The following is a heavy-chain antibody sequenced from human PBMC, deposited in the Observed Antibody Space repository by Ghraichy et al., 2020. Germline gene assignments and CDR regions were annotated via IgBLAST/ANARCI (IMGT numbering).Heavy chain of an antibody. CDR2: IWYDGSKK. CDR3: ARDSLSPTSLAAYYFDY. D-gene: IGHD5-24*01. J-gene: IGHJ4*02. CDR1: GFTFSSYG. V-gene: IGHV3-33*01. Sequence: GGSLRLTCAASGFTFSSYGMHWVRQAPGKGLEWVAVIWYDGSKKYYADSVKGRFTISRDNSKNTLHLQMNSLRAEDTAVYYCARDSLSPTSLAAYYFDYWGQGTLVTVSS.